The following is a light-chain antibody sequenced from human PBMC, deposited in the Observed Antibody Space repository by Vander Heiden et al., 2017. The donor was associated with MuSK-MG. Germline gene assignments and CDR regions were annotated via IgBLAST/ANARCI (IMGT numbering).Light chain of an antibody. V-gene: IGLV2-14*03. CDR2: DVS. Sequence: ALPPPATVSGSPGQSITISCTGTSSDVGASNFVFWYQQHPGQAPKLMIYDVSNRPSGVSHRFSGSTSGNTASLTISGRPAEDAADYYCNSDTSSSTHVFGTGTRVTVL. CDR3: NSDTSSSTHV. CDR1: SSDVGASNF. J-gene: IGLJ1*01.